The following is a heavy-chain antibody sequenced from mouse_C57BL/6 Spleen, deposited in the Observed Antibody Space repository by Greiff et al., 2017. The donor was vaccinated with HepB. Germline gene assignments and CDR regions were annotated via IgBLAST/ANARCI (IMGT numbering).Heavy chain of an antibody. V-gene: IGHV1-22*01. CDR2: INPNNGGT. D-gene: IGHD1-1*01. J-gene: IGHJ4*01. CDR3: ARERTVVEAMDY. CDR1: GYTFTDYN. Sequence: VQLKESGPELVKPGASVKMSCKASGYTFTDYNMHWVKQSHGKSLEWIGYINPNNGGTSYNQKFKGKATLTVNKSSSTAYMELRSLTSEDSAVYYCARERTVVEAMDYWGQGTSVTVSS.